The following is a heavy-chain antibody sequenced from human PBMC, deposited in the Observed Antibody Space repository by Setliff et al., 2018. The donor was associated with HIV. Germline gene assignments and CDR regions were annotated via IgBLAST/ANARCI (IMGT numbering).Heavy chain of an antibody. CDR2: INTDGSDT. CDR1: GFTFSSYW. Sequence: PGGSLRLSCAASGFTFSSYWVHWVRQTPGKGLMWVSRINTDGSDTSYADAVKGRFTISRDNAQDTLYLQMNSLRAEDTATYYCARWGRGSTSGFDYWGQGTQVTVSS. CDR3: ARWGRGSTSGFDY. V-gene: IGHV3-74*01. D-gene: IGHD2-2*01. J-gene: IGHJ4*02.